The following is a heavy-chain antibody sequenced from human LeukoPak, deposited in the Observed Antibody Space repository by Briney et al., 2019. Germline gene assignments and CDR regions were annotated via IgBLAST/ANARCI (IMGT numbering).Heavy chain of an antibody. Sequence: GGSLRLSCAASGFTFSTYWMNWFRQTPGKGLEWVAKIKADGGEKDHVASVKGRFTISRDNAKNTLYLQMNSLRAEDTAVYYCARDTAAGFDYWGQGTLVTVSS. CDR2: IKADGGEK. V-gene: IGHV3-7*01. J-gene: IGHJ4*02. D-gene: IGHD6-25*01. CDR3: ARDTAAGFDY. CDR1: GFTFSTYW.